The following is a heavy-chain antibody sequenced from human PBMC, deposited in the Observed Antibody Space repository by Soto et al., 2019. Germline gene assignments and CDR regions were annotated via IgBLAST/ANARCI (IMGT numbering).Heavy chain of an antibody. Sequence: QLQLQESGSGLVKPSQTLSLTCAVSGGSISSGGYSWSWIRQPPGKGLEWIGYIYHSGSTYYNPSLKSRVTISVDRSKNQFSLKLSSVTAADTAVYYCARAGSVDYDYYGMDVWGQGTTVTVSS. D-gene: IGHD1-26*01. CDR2: IYHSGST. CDR1: GGSISSGGYS. V-gene: IGHV4-30-2*01. CDR3: ARAGSVDYDYYGMDV. J-gene: IGHJ6*02.